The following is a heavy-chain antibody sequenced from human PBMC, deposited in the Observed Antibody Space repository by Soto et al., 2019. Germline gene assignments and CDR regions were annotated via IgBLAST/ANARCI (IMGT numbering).Heavy chain of an antibody. Sequence: SDTLSLTCNVSDDSLSTYYWSWSRQPAGKGLEWIGRIYASGSTNYNPSLKGRVSMSVDTSKKQFSLRMISVTAADTAMYYCARSAIPRGGWFRPWGQGVLVTVSS. V-gene: IGHV4-4*07. J-gene: IGHJ5*02. CDR3: ARSAIPRGGWFRP. CDR2: IYASGST. D-gene: IGHD2-21*01. CDR1: DDSLSTYY.